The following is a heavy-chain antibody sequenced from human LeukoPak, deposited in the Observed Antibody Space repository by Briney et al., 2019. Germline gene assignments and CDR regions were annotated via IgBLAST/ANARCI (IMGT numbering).Heavy chain of an antibody. V-gene: IGHV4-39*07. CDR2: IYYSGST. CDR1: GGSISSSSYY. Sequence: SKTLSLTCTVSGGSISSSSYYWGWIRQPPGKGLEWIGSIYYSGSTYYNPSLKSRVTISVDTSKNQFSLKLSSVTAADTAVYYCARLSWGIAAAGTPRGYYYMDVWGKGTTVTVSS. J-gene: IGHJ6*03. D-gene: IGHD6-13*01. CDR3: ARLSWGIAAAGTPRGYYYMDV.